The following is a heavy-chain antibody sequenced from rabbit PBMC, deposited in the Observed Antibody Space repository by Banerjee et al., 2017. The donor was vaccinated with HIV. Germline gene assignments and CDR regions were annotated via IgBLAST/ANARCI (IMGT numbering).Heavy chain of an antibody. Sequence: QQQLVESGGGLVQPEGSLTLTCKASGFSFSSGYDMCWVRQAPGKGLEWIGCIYTGSVAVTYYATWAKGRFTISKTSSTTVTLQMTSLTAADTATYFCARNLGRSNNLWGQGTLVTVS. V-gene: IGHV1S45*01. J-gene: IGHJ4*01. D-gene: IGHD5-1*01. CDR3: ARNLGRSNNL. CDR2: IYTGSVAVT. CDR1: GFSFSSGYD.